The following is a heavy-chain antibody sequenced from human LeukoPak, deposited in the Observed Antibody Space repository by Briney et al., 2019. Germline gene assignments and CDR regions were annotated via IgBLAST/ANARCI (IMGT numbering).Heavy chain of an antibody. Sequence: GGSLRLSCAASGFTVSGNYMSWVRQAPGKGLEWVSLIYSGDTTLYADSVKGRFTISRDISKNTVYLQMNSLRAEDTAVYYCARRAGGYSHPYDYWGQGILVTVSS. CDR2: IYSGDTT. CDR1: GFTVSGNY. CDR3: ARRAGGYSHPYDY. V-gene: IGHV3-53*01. J-gene: IGHJ4*02. D-gene: IGHD4-23*01.